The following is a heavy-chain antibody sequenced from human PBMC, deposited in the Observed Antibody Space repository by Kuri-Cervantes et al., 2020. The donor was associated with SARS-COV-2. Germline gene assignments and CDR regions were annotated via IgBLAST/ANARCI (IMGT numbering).Heavy chain of an antibody. CDR3: ARGINGYFFFYYLDV. D-gene: IGHD3-22*01. Sequence: GSLRLSCAVYAGSLRNYYWSWIRQSPGKGMEWIGEISQSGRTNYNPSLESRVTISVDTSKNQFSLNLRSVTAADTAVYYCARGINGYFFFYYLDVWGKGTTVTVSS. CDR1: AGSLRNYY. V-gene: IGHV4-34*01. CDR2: ISQSGRT. J-gene: IGHJ6*03.